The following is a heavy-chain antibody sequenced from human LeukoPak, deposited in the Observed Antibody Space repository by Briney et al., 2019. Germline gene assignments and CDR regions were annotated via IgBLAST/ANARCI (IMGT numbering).Heavy chain of an antibody. CDR1: GFTFSSYA. CDR2: ISYDGSNK. Sequence: GRSLRLSCAASGFTFSSYAMHWVRQAPGKGLGWVAVISYDGSNKYYADSVKGRFTISRDNSKNTLYLQMNSLRAEDTAVYYCARDSGPAAAGILYYFDYWGQGTLVTVSS. CDR3: ARDSGPAAAGILYYFDY. J-gene: IGHJ4*02. D-gene: IGHD6-13*01. V-gene: IGHV3-30-3*01.